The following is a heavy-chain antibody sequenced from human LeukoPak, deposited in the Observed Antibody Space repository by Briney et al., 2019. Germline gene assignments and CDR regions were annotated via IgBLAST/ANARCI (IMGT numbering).Heavy chain of an antibody. CDR2: IYSGGTT. D-gene: IGHD3-22*01. J-gene: IGHJ4*02. CDR3: ARVLRGYDTRAYYYHYFDY. V-gene: IGHV3-66*01. CDR1: GITVNNND. Sequence: GGSLRLSCAVSGITVNNNDMSWVRQAPGKGLEWVSLIYSGGTTYYTESVQGRFTISGDDSKNTLYLQMNSLRAEDTAVYYCARVLRGYDTRAYYYHYFDYWGQGTLVTVSS.